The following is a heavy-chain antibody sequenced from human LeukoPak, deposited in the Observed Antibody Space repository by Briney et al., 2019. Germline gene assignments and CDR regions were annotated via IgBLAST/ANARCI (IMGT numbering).Heavy chain of an antibody. J-gene: IGHJ4*02. D-gene: IGHD1-14*01. Sequence: GASVKVSCKASGYSFTDYYMHWVRQAPGQGLEWMGWINPKSGGTSYAQNFQGRVAMTRDTSISTAYMDLSRLRSDDTAVYYCAREGRNRSFDYWGQGTLVTVSS. CDR3: AREGRNRSFDY. CDR2: INPKSGGT. V-gene: IGHV1-2*02. CDR1: GYSFTDYY.